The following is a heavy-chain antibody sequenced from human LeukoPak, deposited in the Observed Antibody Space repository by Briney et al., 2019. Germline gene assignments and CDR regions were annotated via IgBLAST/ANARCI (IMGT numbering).Heavy chain of an antibody. D-gene: IGHD1-26*01. CDR2: ISGRGDYT. Sequence: GGSLRLSCAASGFTFSRFAMNWVRQAPGKGLEWVSSISGRGDYTYFANSVKGRFTISRDNSKNTLYLQMKSLRADDTAVYYCAKGDIAGGTSWHFDLWGRGTLVSVSS. CDR1: GFTFSRFA. CDR3: AKGDIAGGTSWHFDL. J-gene: IGHJ2*01. V-gene: IGHV3-23*01.